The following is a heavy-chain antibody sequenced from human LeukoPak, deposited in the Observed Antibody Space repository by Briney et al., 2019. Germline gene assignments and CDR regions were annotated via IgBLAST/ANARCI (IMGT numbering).Heavy chain of an antibody. V-gene: IGHV3-33*01. D-gene: IGHD4-17*01. Sequence: GGSPRLSCAASGFTFSSYGMHWVRQAPGKGLEWVAVIWYDGSNKYYADSVKGRFTISRDNSKNTLYLQMNSLRAEDTAVYYCARDVLRTHHYFDYWGQGTLVTVSS. J-gene: IGHJ4*02. CDR1: GFTFSSYG. CDR2: IWYDGSNK. CDR3: ARDVLRTHHYFDY.